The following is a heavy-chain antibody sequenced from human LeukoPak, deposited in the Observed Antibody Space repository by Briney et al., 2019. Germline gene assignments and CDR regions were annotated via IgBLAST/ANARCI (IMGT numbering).Heavy chain of an antibody. Sequence: ASVKVSCKASGYTFTDYFIHWVRQAPGQGLEWMGRINPNGGGTDDAQYFQGRVTMTRDTSISTAYMELSRLTSDDTAVYYCARDLPSTSNWELDYWGQGTLVTVSS. CDR3: ARDLPSTSNWELDY. D-gene: IGHD7-27*01. CDR1: GYTFTDYF. V-gene: IGHV1-2*06. J-gene: IGHJ4*02. CDR2: INPNGGGT.